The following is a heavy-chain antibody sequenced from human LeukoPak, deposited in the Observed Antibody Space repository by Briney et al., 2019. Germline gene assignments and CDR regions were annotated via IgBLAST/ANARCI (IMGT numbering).Heavy chain of an antibody. D-gene: IGHD2-15*01. CDR3: ARRESGGSIDY. V-gene: IGHV5-51*01. J-gene: IGHJ4*01. CDR2: IYPGDSDT. CDR1: GYRFTNYW. Sequence: GGSLEISWKGSGYRFTNYWIGWGRQVPGKGLEWMGIIYPGDSDTRYSPSLQGQITISVDKSIATTYLQWSSLKASDTAMYYCARRESGGSIDYWGHGTLVTVSS.